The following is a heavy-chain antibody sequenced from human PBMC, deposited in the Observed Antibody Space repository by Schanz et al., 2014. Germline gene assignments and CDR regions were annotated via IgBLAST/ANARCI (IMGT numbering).Heavy chain of an antibody. CDR3: ARDFSPTTPSSFDY. V-gene: IGHV1-46*01. CDR2: INPSDTTT. J-gene: IGHJ4*02. CDR1: GYTFTTYF. D-gene: IGHD5-12*01. Sequence: QVHLVQSGAEVKEPGASVKVSCKASGYTFTTYFMHWVRQAPGQGLEWMGIINPSDTTTTYAQNFQGRVTMTRDTSTSTVYMELSSLRSEDTAVYCCARDFSPTTPSSFDYWGQGTLVTVSS.